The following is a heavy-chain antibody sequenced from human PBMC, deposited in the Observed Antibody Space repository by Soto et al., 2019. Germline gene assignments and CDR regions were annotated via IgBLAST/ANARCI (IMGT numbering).Heavy chain of an antibody. CDR2: FDPEDGET. D-gene: IGHD3-10*01. CDR1: GYTLTELS. J-gene: IGHJ3*02. Sequence: ASVKVSCKVSGYTLTELSMHWVRQAPGKGLEWMGGFDPEDGETIYAQKFQGRVTMTEDTSTDTAYMELSSLRSEDTAVYYCAAQFPGGHAFDIWSQGTMVTVSS. CDR3: AAQFPGGHAFDI. V-gene: IGHV1-24*01.